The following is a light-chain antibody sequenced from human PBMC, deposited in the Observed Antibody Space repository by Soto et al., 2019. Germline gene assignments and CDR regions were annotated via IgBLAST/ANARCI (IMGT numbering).Light chain of an antibody. J-gene: IGKJ1*01. Sequence: DIVMTQSPDSLAVSLGEGATINCKSSQSVLYTSNNKNYLAWYQQKPGQPPKLLIYWASTRESGVPDRFSGSGSGTDFTLNISSLQAEDVAVYYCQHYYSTPPTFGQGPKVEI. CDR2: WAS. CDR3: QHYYSTPPT. V-gene: IGKV4-1*01. CDR1: QSVLYTSNNKNY.